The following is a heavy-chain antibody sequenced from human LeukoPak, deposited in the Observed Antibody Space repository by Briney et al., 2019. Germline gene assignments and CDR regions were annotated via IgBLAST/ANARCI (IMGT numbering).Heavy chain of an antibody. CDR3: ARDKYYDSSGWNWFDP. CDR1: GYTFTGYY. CDR2: INPNSGGT. J-gene: IGHJ5*02. Sequence: ASVKVSCKASGYTFTGYYMHWVRQAPGQGLEWMGWINPNSGGTNYAQKFQGRVTTTRDTSISTAYMELSRLRSDDTAVYYCARDKYYDSSGWNWFDPWGQGTLVTVSS. D-gene: IGHD3-22*01. V-gene: IGHV1-2*02.